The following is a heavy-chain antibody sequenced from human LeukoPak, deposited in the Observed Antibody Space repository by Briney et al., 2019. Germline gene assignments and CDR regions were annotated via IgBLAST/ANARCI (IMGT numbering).Heavy chain of an antibody. J-gene: IGHJ4*02. CDR3: ATPMYSSGWYDY. V-gene: IGHV1-46*01. CDR2: INPSGGST. Sequence: ASVKVSCKASGYTFTNFYVHWVRQAPGQGLEWMGMINPSGGSTSYAQSFRGRVTMTRDTSTTTAYMELSSLRSEDTAVYYCATPMYSSGWYDYWGQGTLVTVSS. CDR1: GYTFTNFY. D-gene: IGHD6-19*01.